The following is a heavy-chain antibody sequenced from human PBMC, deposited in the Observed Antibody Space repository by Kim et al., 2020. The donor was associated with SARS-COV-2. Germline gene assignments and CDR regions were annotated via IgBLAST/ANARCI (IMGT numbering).Heavy chain of an antibody. J-gene: IGHJ4*02. CDR3: ARTNPDYGGNRIFDY. D-gene: IGHD2-15*01. V-gene: IGHV4-59*01. Sequence: SETLSLTCTVSGGSISSYYWSWIRQPPGKGLEWIGYIYYSGSTNYNPSLKSRVTISVDTSKNQFSLKLSSVTAADTAVYYCARTNPDYGGNRIFDYWGQGTLVTVSS. CDR2: IYYSGST. CDR1: GGSISSYY.